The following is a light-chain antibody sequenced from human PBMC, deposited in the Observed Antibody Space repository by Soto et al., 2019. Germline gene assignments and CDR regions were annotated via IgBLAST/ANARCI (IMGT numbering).Light chain of an antibody. J-gene: IGLJ2*01. CDR1: SSNIGDNP. CDR3: AAWDDSLNVVV. CDR2: SND. V-gene: IGLV1-44*01. Sequence: QSVLTQPPSASGTPGQRITISCSGSSSNIGDNPVNWYQQLPGAAPKLLIYSNDQRPSGVPDRLSGSKSGTSASLAFSGLQSEDEADYYCAAWDDSLNVVVFGGGTQLTVL.